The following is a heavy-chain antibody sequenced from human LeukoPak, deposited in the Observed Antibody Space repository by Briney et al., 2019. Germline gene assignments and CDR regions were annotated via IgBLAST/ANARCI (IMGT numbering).Heavy chain of an antibody. CDR1: GFTFSSYG. J-gene: IGHJ4*02. D-gene: IGHD1-26*01. V-gene: IGHV3-53*01. CDR2: IYSGGST. CDR3: ARDSGSYDLDY. Sequence: GGSLRLSCAASGFTFSSYGMHWVRQAPGKGLEWVSVIYSGGSTYYADSVKGRFTISRDNSKNTLYLQMNSLRAEDTAVYYCARDSGSYDLDYWGQGTLVTVSS.